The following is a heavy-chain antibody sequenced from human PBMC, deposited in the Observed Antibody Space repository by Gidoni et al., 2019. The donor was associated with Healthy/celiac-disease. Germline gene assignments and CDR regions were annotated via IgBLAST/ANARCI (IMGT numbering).Heavy chain of an antibody. V-gene: IGHV3-30*18. D-gene: IGHD3-10*01. Sequence: QVQLVESGGGVVQPGRSLRLSCAASGFTFSSYGLHWVRQAPGKGLEWVAVISHDGSNKYYADSVKGRFTISRDNSKNTLYLQMNSLRAEDTAVYYCAKIGRYYGSGSYVDYFDYWGQGTLVTVSS. CDR1: GFTFSSYG. J-gene: IGHJ4*02. CDR3: AKIGRYYGSGSYVDYFDY. CDR2: ISHDGSNK.